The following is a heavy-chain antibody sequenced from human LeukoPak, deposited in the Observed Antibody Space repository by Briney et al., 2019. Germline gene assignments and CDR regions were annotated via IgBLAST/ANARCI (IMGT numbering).Heavy chain of an antibody. V-gene: IGHV3-30*18. CDR1: GFTFSSYS. D-gene: IGHD3-10*02. CDR2: ISYDRSNK. CDR3: AELGITMIGGV. J-gene: IGHJ6*04. Sequence: GGSLRLSCAASGFTFSSYSMNWVRQAPGKGLEWVAFISYDRSNKNYADSVKGRFTISRDNAKNSLYLQMNSLRAEDTAVYYCAELGITMIGGVWGKGTTVTISS.